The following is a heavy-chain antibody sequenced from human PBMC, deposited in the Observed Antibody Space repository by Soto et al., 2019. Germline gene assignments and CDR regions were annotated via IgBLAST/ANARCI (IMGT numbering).Heavy chain of an antibody. J-gene: IGHJ4*02. V-gene: IGHV3-33*01. CDR2: TRHDGSNT. Sequence: QVQLVESGGGVVQPGRSLRLSCAASGFNFGGYGMHWVRQAPGKGLEWVAITRHDGSNTYYADSVRGRFTISRDNSKNTLYLQMNSLTVEDTAVYYCARYGVGATTYFGYFDYWGQGTLITVSS. CDR3: ARYGVGATTYFGYFDY. D-gene: IGHD1-26*01. CDR1: GFNFGGYG.